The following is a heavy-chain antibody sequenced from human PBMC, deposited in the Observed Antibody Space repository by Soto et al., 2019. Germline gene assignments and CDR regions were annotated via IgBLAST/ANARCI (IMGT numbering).Heavy chain of an antibody. CDR3: ATDLPGIAAAGVNWFDP. V-gene: IGHV1-24*01. CDR1: GYTLTELS. D-gene: IGHD6-13*01. Sequence: ASVKVSCKVSGYTLTELSMHWVRQAPGEGLEWMGGFDPEDGETIYAQKFQGRVTMTEDTSTDTAYMELSSLRSEDTAVYYCATDLPGIAAAGVNWFDPWGQGTLVTVSS. J-gene: IGHJ5*02. CDR2: FDPEDGET.